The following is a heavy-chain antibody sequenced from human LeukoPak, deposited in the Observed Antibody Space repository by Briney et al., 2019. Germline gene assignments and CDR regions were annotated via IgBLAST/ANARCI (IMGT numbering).Heavy chain of an antibody. Sequence: GGSVRLSCAASGFTFSSYAMSWVRQAPGKGLEWVSAISGSGGSTYYADSVKGRFTISRDNAKNSLYLQMNSLRAEDTAVYYCARDHATYYFDSSGYYDYWGQGTLVTVSS. CDR3: ARDHATYYFDSSGYYDY. D-gene: IGHD3-22*01. V-gene: IGHV3-23*01. J-gene: IGHJ4*02. CDR1: GFTFSSYA. CDR2: ISGSGGST.